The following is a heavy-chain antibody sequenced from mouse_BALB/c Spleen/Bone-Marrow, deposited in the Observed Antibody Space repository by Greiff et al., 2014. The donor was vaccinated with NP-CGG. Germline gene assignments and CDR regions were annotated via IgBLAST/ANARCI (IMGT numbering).Heavy chain of an antibody. Sequence: EVQLVESGPELVKPGASVKMSCKASRYTFTSYVLHWVRQKPGQGLEWIGFMNPFNDGTKYNEKFKGKATLTSDKSSSTAYMELSSLTSEDSAVCYCAREVVATDYFDYWGQGTTLTVSS. CDR2: MNPFNDGT. CDR1: RYTFTSYV. V-gene: IGHV1-14*01. CDR3: AREVVATDYFDY. J-gene: IGHJ2*01. D-gene: IGHD1-1*01.